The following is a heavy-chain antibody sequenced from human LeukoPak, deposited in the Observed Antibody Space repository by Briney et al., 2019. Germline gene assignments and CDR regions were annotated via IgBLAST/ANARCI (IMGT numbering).Heavy chain of an antibody. CDR2: IYHSGST. Sequence: PSQTLSLTCAVSGGAISSGGYSWSWIRQPPGKGLEWIGYIYHSGSTYYNPFLKSRVTISVDRSKNQFSLKLSSVTASDTAVYYCARTTGGSGEFDYWGQGTLVTVSS. V-gene: IGHV4-30-2*01. J-gene: IGHJ4*02. D-gene: IGHD3-10*01. CDR1: GGAISSGGYS. CDR3: ARTTGGSGEFDY.